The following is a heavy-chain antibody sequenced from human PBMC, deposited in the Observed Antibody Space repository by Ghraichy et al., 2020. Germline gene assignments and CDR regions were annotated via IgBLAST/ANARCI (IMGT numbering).Heavy chain of an antibody. V-gene: IGHV3-33*01. CDR2: IWFDGNNK. CDR3: ARGDNYYYYYYMDV. CDR1: GFIFSSYG. Sequence: GGSLRLSCEASGFIFSSYGMHWVRQAPGKGLEWVAVIWFDGNNKYYADSVRGRFTISRDNSKNTLYLQMSSLRAEDTAVYYCARGDNYYYYYYMDVWGKGTTVTVS. D-gene: IGHD2-21*02. J-gene: IGHJ6*03.